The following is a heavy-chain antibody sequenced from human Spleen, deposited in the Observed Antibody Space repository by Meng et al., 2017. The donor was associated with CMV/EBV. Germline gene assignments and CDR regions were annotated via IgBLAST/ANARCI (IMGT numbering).Heavy chain of an antibody. CDR1: GFTFSSYG. V-gene: IGHV3-30*02. CDR3: AKYLSLGMDV. J-gene: IGHJ6*02. D-gene: IGHD3-16*02. Sequence: GESLKISCAASGFTFSSYGMHWVRQAPGKGLEWVAFIRYDGSNKYYADSVKGRFTISRDNSKNTLYLQMNSLRAEDTAVYYCAKYLSLGMDVWGQGTTVTVSS. CDR2: IRYDGSNK.